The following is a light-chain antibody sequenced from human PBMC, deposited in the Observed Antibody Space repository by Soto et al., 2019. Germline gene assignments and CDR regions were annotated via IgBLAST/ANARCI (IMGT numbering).Light chain of an antibody. V-gene: IGLV1-40*01. J-gene: IGLJ1*01. CDR1: ISNIRAGSD. Sequence: QSVLPQPPSXSRAPGHRFTISCTGSISNIRAGSDVHWYHQLPGTAPKLLIYGNNNRPSGVPDRFSGSKSGTSASLAIAGLQTEDEGDYYCQTYDSSLSGLYVFGTGTKVTVL. CDR3: QTYDSSLSGLYV. CDR2: GNN.